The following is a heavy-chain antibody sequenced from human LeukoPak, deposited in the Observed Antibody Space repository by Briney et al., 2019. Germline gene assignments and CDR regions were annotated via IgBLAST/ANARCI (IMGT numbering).Heavy chain of an antibody. V-gene: IGHV3-11*06. J-gene: IGHJ6*02. Sequence: GGSLRLSCAASGFSFSDHYMSWIRQAPGKGLERVSYISISSTDTKYADSVKGRFTISRDNSRNSLYLQMNSLRVEDTAVYYCARDARETNFYYSGMDVWGQGTTVTVSS. CDR1: GFSFSDHY. CDR2: ISISSTDT. D-gene: IGHD1-7*01. CDR3: ARDARETNFYYSGMDV.